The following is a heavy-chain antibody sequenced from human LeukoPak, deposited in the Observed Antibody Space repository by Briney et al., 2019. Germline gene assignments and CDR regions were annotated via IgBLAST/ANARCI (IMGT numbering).Heavy chain of an antibody. V-gene: IGHV4-34*01. Sequence: SETLSLTCAVYGGSFSGYYWSWIRQPPGKGLEWIGEINHSGSTNYNPSLKSRVTISVDTSKNQFPLKLSSVTAADTAVYYCARALGYDSSGYAPDWGQGTLVTVSS. D-gene: IGHD3-22*01. CDR1: GGSFSGYY. CDR3: ARALGYDSSGYAPD. CDR2: INHSGST. J-gene: IGHJ4*02.